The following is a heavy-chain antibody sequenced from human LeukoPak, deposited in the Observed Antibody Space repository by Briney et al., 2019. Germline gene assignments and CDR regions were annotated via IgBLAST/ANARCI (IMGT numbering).Heavy chain of an antibody. D-gene: IGHD3-10*01. Sequence: GGSLGLSCAASGFTFSSYAMSWVRQAPGKGLEWVSAISGSGGSTYYADSVKGRSTISRDNSKNTLYLQMNSLRAEDTAVYYCAKGIYGSGSYYYYGMDVWGQGTTVTVSS. CDR2: ISGSGGST. CDR1: GFTFSSYA. V-gene: IGHV3-23*01. J-gene: IGHJ6*02. CDR3: AKGIYGSGSYYYYGMDV.